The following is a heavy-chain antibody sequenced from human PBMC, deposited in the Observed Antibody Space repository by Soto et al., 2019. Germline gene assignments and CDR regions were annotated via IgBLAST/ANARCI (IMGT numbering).Heavy chain of an antibody. CDR3: AKRRGAGGHFDY. CDR2: VSIGGST. CDR1: GFTFSSYA. J-gene: IGHJ4*02. V-gene: IGHV3-23*01. Sequence: PVGSLRLSCAASGFTFSSYAMGWVRQGPGKGLEWVAVVSIGGSTHYADSVRGRFPISRDNSKNTLSLQMNSLTAEDTAVYFCAKRRGAGGHFDYWGQGALVTVSS. D-gene: IGHD2-15*01.